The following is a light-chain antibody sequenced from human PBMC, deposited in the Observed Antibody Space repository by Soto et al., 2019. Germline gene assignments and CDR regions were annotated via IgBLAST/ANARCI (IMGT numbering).Light chain of an antibody. Sequence: DIQMTQSPSTLSASVGDRVTITCRASQSISSWLAWYQHKPGKAPKLLIYDAYSLESGVPSRFSGSESGTEFTLTINSLQHDDFATYYCQQYNSYPWTFGQGNKVEIK. CDR1: QSISSW. J-gene: IGKJ1*01. V-gene: IGKV1-5*01. CDR2: DAY. CDR3: QQYNSYPWT.